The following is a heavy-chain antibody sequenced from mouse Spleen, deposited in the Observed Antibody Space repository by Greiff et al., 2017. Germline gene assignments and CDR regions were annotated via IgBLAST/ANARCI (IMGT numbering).Heavy chain of an antibody. D-gene: IGHD1-1*01. Sequence: QVQLKQSGAELVKPGASVKISCKASGYAFSSYWMNWVKQRPGKGLEWIGQIYPGDGDTNYNGKFKGKATLTADKSSSTAYMQLSSLTSEDSAVYFCNYYGSSYYFDYWGQGTTLTVSS. CDR1: GYAFSSYW. CDR2: IYPGDGDT. J-gene: IGHJ2*01. CDR3: NYYGSSYYFDY. V-gene: IGHV1-80*01.